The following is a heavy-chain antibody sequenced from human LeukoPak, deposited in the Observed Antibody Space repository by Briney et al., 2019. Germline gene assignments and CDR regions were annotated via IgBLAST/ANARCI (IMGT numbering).Heavy chain of an antibody. J-gene: IGHJ4*02. D-gene: IGHD1-26*01. CDR3: ARGGATRGRFEN. CDR2: MRQDGSEI. V-gene: IGHV3-7*01. Sequence: SGGSLRLSCAASGFPFNVHTMSWVRQAPGKGLDWVASMRQDGSEIYYVDSVKGRFTISRDNPKNSLYLQMNSLRAEDTAVYYCARGGATRGRFENWGQGTLVTVSS. CDR1: GFPFNVHT.